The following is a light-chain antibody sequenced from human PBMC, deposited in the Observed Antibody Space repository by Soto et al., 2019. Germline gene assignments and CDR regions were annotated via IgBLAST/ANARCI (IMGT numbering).Light chain of an antibody. J-gene: IGKJ2*01. CDR3: QQSYRTPYT. CDR1: QGISTY. Sequence: DIQMTQSPSSLSASVRDRVTITCRASQGISTYLVWYQQRQGRAPKLLIYAASNLLSGVPSRFSGSGSGTDFTLTISSLQPEDFATYYCQQSYRTPYTFGQGTKLETK. CDR2: AAS. V-gene: IGKV1-39*01.